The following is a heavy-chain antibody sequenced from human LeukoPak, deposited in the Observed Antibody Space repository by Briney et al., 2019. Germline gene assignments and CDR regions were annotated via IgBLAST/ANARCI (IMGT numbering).Heavy chain of an antibody. D-gene: IGHD2-2*01. CDR2: ISATGGST. J-gene: IGHJ4*02. Sequence: GGSLRLSCAASGFTSSSYAMTWVRQAPGKGLEWVSAISATGGSTYYADSVKGRFTISRDNSKKTVYLQMNSLRAEDTAVYYCAKVVTRYGEFDYWGQGTLVTVSS. V-gene: IGHV3-23*01. CDR1: GFTSSSYA. CDR3: AKVVTRYGEFDY.